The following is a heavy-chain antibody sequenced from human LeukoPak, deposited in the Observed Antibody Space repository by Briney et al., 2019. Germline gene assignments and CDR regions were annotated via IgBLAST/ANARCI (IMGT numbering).Heavy chain of an antibody. Sequence: SVKVSCKASGGTFSSYAISWVRQAPGQGLEWMGRIIPIFGTANYAQKFQGRVTITTDESTSTAYMELSSLRSEDTAVYYCARSGFWSGYVGYWGQGTLVTVSS. CDR3: ARSGFWSGYVGY. CDR1: GGTFSSYA. J-gene: IGHJ4*02. V-gene: IGHV1-69*05. D-gene: IGHD3-3*01. CDR2: IIPIFGTA.